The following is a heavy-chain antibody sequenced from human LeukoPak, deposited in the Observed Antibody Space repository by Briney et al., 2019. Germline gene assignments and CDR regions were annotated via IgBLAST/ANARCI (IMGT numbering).Heavy chain of an antibody. Sequence: SETLSLTCTVSGGSISSSSYYWGWIRQPPGKGLEWIGSIYYSGSTYYNPSLKSRVTISVDTSKNQFSLKLSSVTAADTAVYYCARGPLHPDYWGQGTLVTVSS. CDR3: ARGPLHPDY. D-gene: IGHD2-15*01. J-gene: IGHJ4*02. V-gene: IGHV4-39*07. CDR1: GGSISSSSYY. CDR2: IYYSGST.